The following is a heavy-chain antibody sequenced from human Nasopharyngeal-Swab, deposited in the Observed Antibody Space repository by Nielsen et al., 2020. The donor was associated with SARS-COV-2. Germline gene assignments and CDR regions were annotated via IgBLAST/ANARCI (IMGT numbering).Heavy chain of an antibody. J-gene: IGHJ6*02. CDR1: GLTFSSYA. Sequence: GGSLRLSCAASGLTFSSYAMSWVRQAPGKGLEWVSVIYSGGSSTYYADSVKGRFTISRDNSKNTLYLQMNSLRAEDTAVYYCAKGDYGMDVWGQGTTVTVSS. CDR2: IYSGGSST. V-gene: IGHV3-23*03. CDR3: AKGDYGMDV.